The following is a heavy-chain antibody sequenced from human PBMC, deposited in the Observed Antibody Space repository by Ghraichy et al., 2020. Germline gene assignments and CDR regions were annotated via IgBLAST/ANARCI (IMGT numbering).Heavy chain of an antibody. J-gene: IGHJ5*02. CDR3: ARTHYDFWTEVWFDP. CDR2: IYTSGST. D-gene: IGHD3-3*01. Sequence: SETLSLTCTVSGGSISSYYWSWIRQPAGKGLEWIGRIYTSGSTNYNPSLKSRVTMSVDTSKNQFSLKLSSVTAADTAVYYCARTHYDFWTEVWFDPWGQGTLVTVSS. CDR1: GGSISSYY. V-gene: IGHV4-4*07.